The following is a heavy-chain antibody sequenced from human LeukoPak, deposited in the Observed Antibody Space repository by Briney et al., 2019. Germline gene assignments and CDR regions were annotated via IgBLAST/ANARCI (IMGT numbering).Heavy chain of an antibody. J-gene: IGHJ6*03. CDR3: ARNRPYYYYYYMDV. CDR2: INHSGST. Sequence: SETLSLTCAVYGGSFSGYYWSWIRQPPGKGLEWIGEINHSGSTNYNPSLKSRVTISVDTSKSQFSLKLSSVTAADTAVYYCARNRPYYYYYYMDVWGKGTTVTVSS. V-gene: IGHV4-34*01. CDR1: GGSFSGYY.